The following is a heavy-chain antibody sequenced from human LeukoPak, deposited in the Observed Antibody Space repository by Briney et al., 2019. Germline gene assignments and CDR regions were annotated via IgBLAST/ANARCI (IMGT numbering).Heavy chain of an antibody. V-gene: IGHV1-69*13. CDR2: VIPIFGTA. D-gene: IGHD4-11*01. J-gene: IGHJ4*02. CDR3: ARDGPLHNY. CDR1: GYTFTSYG. Sequence: SVKVSCKASGYTFTSYGISWVRQAPGQGLEWMGGVIPIFGTANYAQKFQGRVTITADESTSTAYMELSSLRSEDTAVYYCARDGPLHNYWGQGTLVTVSS.